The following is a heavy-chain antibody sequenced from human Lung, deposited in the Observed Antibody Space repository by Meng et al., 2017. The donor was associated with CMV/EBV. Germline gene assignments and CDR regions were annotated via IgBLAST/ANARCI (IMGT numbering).Heavy chain of an antibody. CDR3: ARGLGDYGITTSCSYGVDV. Sequence: ASXXVFXKASGYIXSSYYIHWVLQAPGQGLEWMVWINPNSGGTNYEQKFQGRVTMTRDTSISTAYMDLSRLKSDDTAVYYCARGLGDYGITTSCSYGVDVWXQGTTVTVSS. CDR1: GYIXSSYY. J-gene: IGHJ6*02. D-gene: IGHD2-2*01. V-gene: IGHV1-2*02. CDR2: INPNSGGT.